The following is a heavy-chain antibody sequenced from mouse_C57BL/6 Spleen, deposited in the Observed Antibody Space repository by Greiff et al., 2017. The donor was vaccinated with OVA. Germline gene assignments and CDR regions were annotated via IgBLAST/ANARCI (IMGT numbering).Heavy chain of an antibody. Sequence: EVKLQESGAELVKPGASVKLSCTASGFNIKDYYMHWVKQRTEQGLEWIGRIDPEDGETKYAPKFQGKATITADTSSNTAYLQLSSLTSEDTAVYYCARSGYYGHPPGYFDVWGTGTTVTVSS. V-gene: IGHV14-2*01. D-gene: IGHD1-2*01. CDR3: ARSGYYGHPPGYFDV. J-gene: IGHJ1*03. CDR1: GFNIKDYY. CDR2: IDPEDGET.